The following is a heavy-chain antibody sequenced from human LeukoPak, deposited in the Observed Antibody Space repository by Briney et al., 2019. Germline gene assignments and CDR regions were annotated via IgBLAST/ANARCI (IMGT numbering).Heavy chain of an antibody. CDR1: GGTFSSYA. D-gene: IGHD3-22*01. CDR2: IIPIFGTA. CDR3: ARERDYYDSSGFSDY. V-gene: IGHV1-69*05. J-gene: IGHJ4*02. Sequence: SVKVSCKASGGTFSSYAISWVRQAPGQGLEWMGGIIPIFGTANYAQKFQGRVTITTDESTSTAYMELSSLRSEDTAVYYCARERDYYDSSGFSDYWGQGTLVTVSS.